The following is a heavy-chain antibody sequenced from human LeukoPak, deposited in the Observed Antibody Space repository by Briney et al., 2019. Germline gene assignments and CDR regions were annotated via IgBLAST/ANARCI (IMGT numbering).Heavy chain of an antibody. Sequence: GGSLRLSCAASGFTFSSYAMHWVRQAPGKGLEWVAVISYDGSNKYYADSVKGRFTISRDNSKNTLYLQMNSLRAEDTAVYYCARDHSGGDWGQTSHWGQGTLVTVSS. CDR3: ARDHSGGDWGQTSH. D-gene: IGHD2-21*02. J-gene: IGHJ1*01. CDR1: GFTFSSYA. CDR2: ISYDGSNK. V-gene: IGHV3-30-3*01.